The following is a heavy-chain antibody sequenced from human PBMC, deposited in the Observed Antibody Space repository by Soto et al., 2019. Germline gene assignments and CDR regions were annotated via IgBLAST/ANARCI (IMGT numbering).Heavy chain of an antibody. J-gene: IGHJ4*02. CDR3: AKVSMVGATVGPFFY. CDR2: IRSKTNNYAT. Sequence: PGGSLRLSCAASGLTFSDSAIHWVRQASGKGLEWVGRIRSKTNNYATTYAASVKGRFTISRDDSKNTAYLQMNSLKTEDTAVYYCAKVSMVGATVGPFFYWGQGT. CDR1: GLTFSDSA. D-gene: IGHD1-26*01. V-gene: IGHV3-73*01.